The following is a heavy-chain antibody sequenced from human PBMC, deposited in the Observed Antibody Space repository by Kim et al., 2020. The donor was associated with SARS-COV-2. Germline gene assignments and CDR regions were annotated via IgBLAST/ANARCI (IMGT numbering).Heavy chain of an antibody. V-gene: IGHV3-21*01. J-gene: IGHJ5*02. CDR1: GFTFSSYS. Sequence: GGSLRLSCAASGFTFSSYSMNWVRQAPGKGLEWVSSISSSSSYIYYADSVKGRFTISRDNAKNSLYLQMNSLRAEDTAVYYCARGKAAAGTGLFDPWGQGTLVTGSS. D-gene: IGHD6-13*01. CDR2: ISSSSSYI. CDR3: ARGKAAAGTGLFDP.